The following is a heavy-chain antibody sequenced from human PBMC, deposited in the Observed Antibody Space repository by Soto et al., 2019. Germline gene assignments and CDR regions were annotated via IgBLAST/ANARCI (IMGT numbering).Heavy chain of an antibody. CDR3: ARGEDAFFYYGLDV. CDR2: IYDTGISGYTPST. CDR1: GFSITSSY. Sequence: XETLSLTCTVSGFSITSSYWSWIRRPPGKGLEWIAYIYDTGISGYTPSTSYNPSLKSRVTMSVDTSKSQFSLKFTSVTAADTAVYYCARGEDAFFYYGLDVWGQGITVTVSS. V-gene: IGHV4-59*01. J-gene: IGHJ6*02.